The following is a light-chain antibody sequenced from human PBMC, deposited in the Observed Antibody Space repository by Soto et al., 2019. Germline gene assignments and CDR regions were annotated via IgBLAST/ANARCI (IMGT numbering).Light chain of an antibody. CDR2: GAS. Sequence: EIGVTQSPGTLSLSPGERATLSCRASQSVSSSYLAWYQQKPGQAPRLLIYGASNRATGIPDRFSGSGSGTDFTLTVSSLQSEDFAVYYCQQRSNWPRLTFGGGTKVDI. V-gene: IGKV3D-20*02. CDR1: QSVSSSY. CDR3: QQRSNWPRLT. J-gene: IGKJ4*01.